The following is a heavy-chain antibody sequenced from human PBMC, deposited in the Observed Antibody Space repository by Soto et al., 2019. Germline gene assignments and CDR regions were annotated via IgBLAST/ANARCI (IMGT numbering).Heavy chain of an antibody. D-gene: IGHD3-22*01. Sequence: GASVKVSCKASGGTFSSYAISWVRQAPGQGLEWMGGIIPIFGTANYAQKFQGRVTITADESTSTAYMELSSLRSEDTAVYYCASSVITSGYYYYGMDVWGQGTTVTVSS. CDR2: IIPIFGTA. CDR1: GGTFSSYA. CDR3: ASSVITSGYYYYGMDV. J-gene: IGHJ6*02. V-gene: IGHV1-69*13.